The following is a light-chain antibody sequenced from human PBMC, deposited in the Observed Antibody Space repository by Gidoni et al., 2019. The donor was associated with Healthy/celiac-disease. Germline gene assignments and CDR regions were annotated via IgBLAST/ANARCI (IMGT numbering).Light chain of an antibody. CDR3: QSYDSSLSGAE. V-gene: IGLV1-40*01. J-gene: IGLJ7*01. CDR1: SSNIGAGYD. Sequence: VTISCTGSSSNIGAGYDVHWYQQLPGTAPKLLIYGNSNRPSGVPDRFSGSKSGTSASLAITGLQAEDEADYYCQSYDSSLSGAEFGGGTQLTVL. CDR2: GNS.